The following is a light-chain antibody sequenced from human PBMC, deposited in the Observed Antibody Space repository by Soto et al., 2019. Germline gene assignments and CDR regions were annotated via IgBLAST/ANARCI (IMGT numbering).Light chain of an antibody. J-gene: IGKJ5*01. CDR3: QHYYKGSPIT. V-gene: IGKV3-15*01. Sequence: IVMTQSPGTLSVFPGGSATLSCRASQTIDSNLAWYLQKPGQAPRLLVYGASTRATGIPVRFSGSGSGTEFTLTISSLQSDDFAVYYCQHYYKGSPITFGQGTRLEIK. CDR2: GAS. CDR1: QTIDSN.